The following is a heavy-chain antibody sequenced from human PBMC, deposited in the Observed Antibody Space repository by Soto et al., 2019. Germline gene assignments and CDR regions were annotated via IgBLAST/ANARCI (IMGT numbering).Heavy chain of an antibody. CDR3: AKEGGGYSRIRGNYYYYMDV. CDR1: GFTFSSYA. Sequence: PGGSLRLSCAASGFTFSSYAMSWVRQAPGKGLEWVSAISGSGGSTYYADSVKGRFTISRDNSKNTLYLQMNSLRAEDTAVYYCAKEGGGYSRIRGNYYYYMDVWGKGTTVTVSS. CDR2: ISGSGGST. D-gene: IGHD6-13*01. J-gene: IGHJ6*03. V-gene: IGHV3-23*01.